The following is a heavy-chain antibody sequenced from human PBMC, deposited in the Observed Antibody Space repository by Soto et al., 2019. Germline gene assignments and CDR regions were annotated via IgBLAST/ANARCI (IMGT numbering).Heavy chain of an antibody. CDR3: AKGGRAYCGGDCRYYFDY. V-gene: IGHV3-30*18. Sequence: QVQLVESGGGVVQRGRSLRLSCAASRFTFSGYGMHWVRQAPGKGLEWVAVISYDGSNKFYADSVKGRFTISRDNSKNTLYLQMNSLRAEDTAVYYCAKGGRAYCGGDCRYYFDYWGQGTLVTVSS. CDR2: ISYDGSNK. D-gene: IGHD2-21*02. CDR1: RFTFSGYG. J-gene: IGHJ4*02.